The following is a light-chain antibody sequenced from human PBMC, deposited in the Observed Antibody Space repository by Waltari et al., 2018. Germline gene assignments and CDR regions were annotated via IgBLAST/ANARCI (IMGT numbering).Light chain of an antibody. CDR3: CSYAGSSTYYV. J-gene: IGLJ1*01. CDR1: SSDGGRYNL. CDR2: EGS. Sequence: QSALTQPASVSGSPGQSITLSCTGTSSDGGRYNLVSWYQQHPGKAPKLMIYEGSKRPSGVSNRFSGSKSGNTASLTISGLQAEDEADYYCCSYAGSSTYYVFGTGTKVTVL. V-gene: IGLV2-23*01.